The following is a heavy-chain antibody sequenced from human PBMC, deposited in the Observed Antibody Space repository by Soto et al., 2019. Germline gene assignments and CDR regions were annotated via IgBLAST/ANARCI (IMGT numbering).Heavy chain of an antibody. V-gene: IGHV3-15*07. CDR2: IKSKTDGGTT. Sequence: EVQLVESGGGLVKPGESLRLSCAASGFIFNNAWMNWVRQAPGKGLEWVGRIKSKTDGGTTDYAAPVTGRFIVSRDDSKSKLYLQMNSLKTEDTAVYYCTTDRFWGQGTLVTVSS. J-gene: IGHJ4*02. CDR1: GFIFNNAW. CDR3: TTDRF.